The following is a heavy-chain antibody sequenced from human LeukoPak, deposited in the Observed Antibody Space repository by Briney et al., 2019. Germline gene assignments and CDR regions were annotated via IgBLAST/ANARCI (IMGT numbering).Heavy chain of an antibody. V-gene: IGHV4-4*07. J-gene: IGHJ3*02. CDR2: IYGGGVT. D-gene: IGHD1-7*01. CDR1: GGSMSNYY. Sequence: SDTLSLTCTVSGGSMSNYYWDWVRQPAGRGLEWIGHIYGGGVTDYSPSLRSRVIMSVDTSKNQYSLKLSSMTVADTAVYYCARLSLGGTRIWGQGTLVAVSS. CDR3: ARLSLGGTRI.